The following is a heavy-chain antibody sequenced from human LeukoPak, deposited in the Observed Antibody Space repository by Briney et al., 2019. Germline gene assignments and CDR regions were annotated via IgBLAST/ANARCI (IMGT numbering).Heavy chain of an antibody. CDR1: GYTFTGSH. CDR3: ARYRYYYDSSGYYLDY. V-gene: IGHV1-69*13. D-gene: IGHD3-22*01. J-gene: IGHJ4*02. Sequence: GASVKVSCKASGYTFTGSHMHWVRQAPGQGLEWIGGIIPIFGTANYAQKFQGRVTITADESTSTAYMELSSLRSEDTAVYYCARYRYYYDSSGYYLDYWGQGTLVTVSS. CDR2: IIPIFGTA.